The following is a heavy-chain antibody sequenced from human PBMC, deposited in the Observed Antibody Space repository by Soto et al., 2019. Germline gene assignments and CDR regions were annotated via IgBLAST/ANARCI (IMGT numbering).Heavy chain of an antibody. V-gene: IGHV1-69*13. CDR3: ARDKGPLDY. CDR1: GCTFSSYA. CDR2: IIPIFGTA. Sequence: AVKVSFKASGCTFSSYAISWVRQAPGQGLEWMGGIIPIFGTANYAQKFQGRVTITADESTSTAYMELSSLRSEDTAVYYCARDKGPLDYWGQGTLVTAPQ. J-gene: IGHJ4*02.